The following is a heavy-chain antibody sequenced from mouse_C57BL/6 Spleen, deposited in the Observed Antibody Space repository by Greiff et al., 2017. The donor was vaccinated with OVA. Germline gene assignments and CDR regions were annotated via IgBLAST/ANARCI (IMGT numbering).Heavy chain of an antibody. CDR3: AKGGSSVAWLAY. V-gene: IGHV5-4*03. CDR1: GFTFSRYA. D-gene: IGHD1-1*01. J-gene: IGHJ3*01. CDR2: ISDGGSYT. Sequence: EVKVVESGGGLVKPGGSLKLSCAASGFTFSRYAMSWVRQTPATRLEWVATISDGGSYTYYPDNVKGRFTISRENAKNKLYLQMSHLKSEDTAMYYCAKGGSSVAWLAYWGQGTLVTVSA.